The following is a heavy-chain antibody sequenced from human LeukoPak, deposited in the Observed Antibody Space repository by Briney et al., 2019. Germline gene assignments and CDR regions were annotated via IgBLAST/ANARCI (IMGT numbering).Heavy chain of an antibody. CDR3: ARIETYSSGWYDAFFDY. V-gene: IGHV4-39*06. Sequence: SETLSLTCTVSGGSINTPNYYWGWIRQTPGKGLEWIGNIFYSGGTYYSPSLTSRVTISVDTSKNQFTLKMTSGTAADTAVYYCARIETYSSGWYDAFFDYWGQGTLVTVSS. CDR1: GGSINTPNYY. CDR2: IFYSGGT. D-gene: IGHD6-19*01. J-gene: IGHJ4*02.